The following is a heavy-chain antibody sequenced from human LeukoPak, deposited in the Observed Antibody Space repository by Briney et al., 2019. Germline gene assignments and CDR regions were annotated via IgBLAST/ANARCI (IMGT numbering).Heavy chain of an antibody. CDR3: ARGGSYCSSTSCYTAYDY. CDR1: GGTFSSYA. Sequence: GASVKVSCKASGGTFSSYAISWVRPAPGQGLEWMGGIIPIFGTANYAQKFQGRVTITTDESTSTAYMELSSLRSEDTAVYYCARGGSYCSSTSCYTAYDYWGQGTLVTVSS. CDR2: IIPIFGTA. J-gene: IGHJ4*02. D-gene: IGHD2-2*02. V-gene: IGHV1-69*05.